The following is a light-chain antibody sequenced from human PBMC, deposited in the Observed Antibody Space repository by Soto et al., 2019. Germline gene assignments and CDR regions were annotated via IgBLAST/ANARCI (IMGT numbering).Light chain of an antibody. CDR2: GAS. CDR1: QSVSSSY. V-gene: IGKV3-20*01. J-gene: IGKJ1*01. Sequence: EIVLTQSPGTLSLSPGERATLSCRASQSVSSSYVAWYQQKPGQAPRLLIYGASSRSTGIPDRFSGSGSGTDFPLTISRLEPEDFAVYYCQQYGSSPGTFGQGTKVEIK. CDR3: QQYGSSPGT.